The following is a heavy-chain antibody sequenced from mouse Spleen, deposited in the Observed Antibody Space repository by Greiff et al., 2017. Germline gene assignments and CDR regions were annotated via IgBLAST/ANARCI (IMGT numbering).Heavy chain of an antibody. CDR3: ARQNSFDY. CDR2: INSNGGST. J-gene: IGHJ2*01. CDR1: GFTFSSYA. V-gene: IGHV5-6-2*01. Sequence: EVQGVESGGGLVKPGGSLKLSCAASGFTFSSYAMSWVRQTPEKRLEWVAAINSNGGSTYYPDTVKDRFTISRDNAKNTLYLQMSSLRSEDTALYYCARQNSFDYWGQGTTLTVSS.